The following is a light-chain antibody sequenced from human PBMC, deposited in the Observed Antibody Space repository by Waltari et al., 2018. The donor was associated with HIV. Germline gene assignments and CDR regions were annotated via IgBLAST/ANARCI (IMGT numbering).Light chain of an antibody. Sequence: QSALTQPASVSGSPGQWVTISCSGTANDIAAYTHVLWYQLPPGKAPKLIMYDVTYRPSGVSDRFSGSKSGNAASLTISGLQPEDEGDYFCASYRTAYTMVFGGGTRLTV. J-gene: IGLJ2*01. CDR2: DVT. CDR3: ASYRTAYTMV. V-gene: IGLV2-14*03. CDR1: ANDIAAYTH.